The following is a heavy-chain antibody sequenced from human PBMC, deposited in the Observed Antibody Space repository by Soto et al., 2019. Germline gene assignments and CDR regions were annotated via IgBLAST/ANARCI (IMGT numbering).Heavy chain of an antibody. CDR2: INATGGST. CDR3: AKDRLAGNFDY. CDR1: GFTFNNYA. V-gene: IGHV3-23*01. J-gene: IGHJ4*02. Sequence: GGSLRLSCAASGFTFNNYAMNWVLQAPGKGLEWVATINATGGSTYYADSVKGRFTISRDNSKNTLYLQMNGLRVEDTAVYYCAKDRLAGNFDYWGQGTQVTVSS.